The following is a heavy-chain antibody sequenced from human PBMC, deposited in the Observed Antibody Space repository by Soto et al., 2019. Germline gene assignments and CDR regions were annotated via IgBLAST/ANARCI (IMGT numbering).Heavy chain of an antibody. CDR2: MSSNGGST. J-gene: IGHJ4*02. CDR1: GFTPSSYA. Sequence: GGSLRLSCSVFGFTPSSYAMHWVRQAPGKGLQYVSSMSSNGGSTYYADSVKGRFTISRDNSKNTLYLQMNSLRVEDTAVYYCVKDRYVDYWGQGTLVTVSS. CDR3: VKDRYVDY. V-gene: IGHV3-64D*06.